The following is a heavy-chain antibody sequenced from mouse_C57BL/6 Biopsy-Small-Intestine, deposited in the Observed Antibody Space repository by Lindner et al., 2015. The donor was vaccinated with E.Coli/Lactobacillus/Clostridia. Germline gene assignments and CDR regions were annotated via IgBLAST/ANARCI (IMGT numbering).Heavy chain of an antibody. D-gene: IGHD2-10*01. J-gene: IGHJ4*01. CDR3: ARHEEAYYFQY. V-gene: IGHV1-62-2*01. Sequence: VQLQESGAEQVKPGASVKLSCKASGYTFTEYTIHWIKQRSGQGLEWIGWFYPGSGRIRYDEKFKDKATLTSDKSSSTVYMELSRLTSEDSAVYFCARHEEAYYFQYWGQGTSVTVSS. CDR2: FYPGSGRI. CDR1: GYTFTEYT.